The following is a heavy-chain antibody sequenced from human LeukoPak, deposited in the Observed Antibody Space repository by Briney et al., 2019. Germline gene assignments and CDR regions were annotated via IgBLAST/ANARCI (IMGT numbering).Heavy chain of an antibody. CDR1: GGPISSSSYY. D-gene: IGHD2-2*01. V-gene: IGHV4-39*01. Sequence: KPSETLSLTCTVSGGPISSSSYYWGWIRQPPGKGLEWIGSIYYSGSTYYNPSLKSRVTISVDTSKNQFSLKLSSVTAADTAVYYCARQPQYCSSTSCYFLSSLDAFDIWGQGTMVTVSS. CDR3: ARQPQYCSSTSCYFLSSLDAFDI. CDR2: IYYSGST. J-gene: IGHJ3*02.